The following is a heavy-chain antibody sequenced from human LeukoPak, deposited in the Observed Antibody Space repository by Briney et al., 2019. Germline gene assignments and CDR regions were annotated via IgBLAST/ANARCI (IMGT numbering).Heavy chain of an antibody. Sequence: PGGSLRLSCAASGFTFSSYGMHWVRQAPGKGLEWVAVISYDGSNKYYADSVKGRFTISRDNSKNTLYLQMNSLRAEDTAVYYCAKVIWFGELSGMGYFDYWGQGTLVTVSS. CDR1: GFTFSSYG. CDR3: AKVIWFGELSGMGYFDY. J-gene: IGHJ4*02. D-gene: IGHD3-10*01. CDR2: ISYDGSNK. V-gene: IGHV3-30*18.